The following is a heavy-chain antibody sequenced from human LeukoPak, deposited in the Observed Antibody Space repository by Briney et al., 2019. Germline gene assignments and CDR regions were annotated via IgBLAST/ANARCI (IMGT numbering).Heavy chain of an antibody. V-gene: IGHV1-8*01. Sequence: GASVKVSCKASGYTFTSYDINWVRQATGQGLEWMGWMNPNSGNTGYAQKFQGRVTMTRNTSISTAYMELSSLRSEDTAVYYCARVRVGYCSSTSCYYYYGMDVWGQGTTVTVSS. CDR3: ARVRVGYCSSTSCYYYYGMDV. CDR2: MNPNSGNT. CDR1: GYTFTSYD. J-gene: IGHJ6*02. D-gene: IGHD2-2*01.